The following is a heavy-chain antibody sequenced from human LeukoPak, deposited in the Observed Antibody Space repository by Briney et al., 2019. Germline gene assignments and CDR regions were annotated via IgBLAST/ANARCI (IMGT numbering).Heavy chain of an antibody. D-gene: IGHD2-2*01. CDR3: AKRGSCTSTSCLSTAFDY. J-gene: IGHJ4*01. Sequence: GGSLRLSCAASGFTFNTYTMNWVRQAPGKGLEWVSYISGSSGIIDYADSVKGRFTISRDNSKNTLSLQMNSLRAEDTAVYYCAKRGSCTSTSCLSTAFDYWGQGTLVTVSS. CDR1: GFTFNTYT. CDR2: ISGSSGII. V-gene: IGHV3-48*04.